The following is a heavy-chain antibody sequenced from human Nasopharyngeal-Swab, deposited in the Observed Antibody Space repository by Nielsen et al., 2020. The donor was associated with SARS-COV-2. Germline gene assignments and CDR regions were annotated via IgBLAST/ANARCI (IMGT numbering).Heavy chain of an antibody. CDR1: GGSFSGYS. Sequence: SEPLSLTCAVYGGSFSGYSWSWIRQPPGKGLEWIGEINHSGSTNYNPSLKSRVTISVDTSKNQFSLKLSSVSVADTAVYYCARARRLSSRVRHRLNWFDPWGQGTLVTVSS. D-gene: IGHD3-10*01. CDR2: INHSGST. J-gene: IGHJ5*02. V-gene: IGHV4-34*01. CDR3: ARARRLSSRVRHRLNWFDP.